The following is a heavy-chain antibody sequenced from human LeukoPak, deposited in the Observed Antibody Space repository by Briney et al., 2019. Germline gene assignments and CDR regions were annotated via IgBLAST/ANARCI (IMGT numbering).Heavy chain of an antibody. V-gene: IGHV3-30*03. CDR2: ISYDGSNK. CDR1: GFTFSSCG. Sequence: GGSLRLSCAASGFTFSSCGMHRVRQAPGKGLEWVAVISYDGSNKYYADSVKGRFTISRDNSKNTLYLQMNSLRAEDTAVYYCARETGSAVGSTDFDYWGQGTLVTVSS. CDR3: ARETGSAVGSTDFDY. D-gene: IGHD4-17*01. J-gene: IGHJ4*02.